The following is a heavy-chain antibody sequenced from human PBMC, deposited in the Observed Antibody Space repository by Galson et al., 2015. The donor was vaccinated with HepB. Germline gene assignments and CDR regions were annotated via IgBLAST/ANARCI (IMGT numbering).Heavy chain of an antibody. D-gene: IGHD3-3*01. CDR1: GGSFSGYY. CDR3: ARGGYDFWSGYWKGNWFDP. J-gene: IGHJ5*02. Sequence: SETLSLTCAVYGGSFSGYYWSWIRQPPGKGLEWIGEINHSGSTNYNPSLKSRVTISVDTSKNQFSLKLSSVTAADTAVYYCARGGYDFWSGYWKGNWFDPWGQGTLVTVSS. CDR2: INHSGST. V-gene: IGHV4-34*01.